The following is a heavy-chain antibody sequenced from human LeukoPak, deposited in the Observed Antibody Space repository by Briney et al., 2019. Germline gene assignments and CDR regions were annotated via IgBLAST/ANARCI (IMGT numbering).Heavy chain of an antibody. D-gene: IGHD3-22*01. CDR1: GFSLRTSGMC. V-gene: IGHV2-70*11. CDR2: IDWDDDK. CDR3: ARIRLGYYYDSSGFDP. Sequence: SGPTLVNHTQTLTLTCTFSGFSLRTSGMCVSWIRQPPGKALEWLARIDWDDDKYYSTSLKTRLTISKDTSKNQVVLTMTNMDPVDTATYYCARIRLGYYYDSSGFDPWGQGTLVTVSS. J-gene: IGHJ5*02.